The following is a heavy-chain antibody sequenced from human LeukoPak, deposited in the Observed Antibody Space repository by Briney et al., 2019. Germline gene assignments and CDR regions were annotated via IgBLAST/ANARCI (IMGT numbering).Heavy chain of an antibody. Sequence: SETLSLTCTVSGGSINSYYWSWIRQPLGKGLEWIGFIYYSGNTNYNPSLKSRVTISVDTSKNQFFLKLTSVTAADTAVYYCARDADPENTVDDAFDIWGQGTMVTVSS. CDR3: ARDADPENTVDDAFDI. V-gene: IGHV4-59*01. CDR2: IYYSGNT. D-gene: IGHD2/OR15-2a*01. CDR1: GGSINSYY. J-gene: IGHJ3*02.